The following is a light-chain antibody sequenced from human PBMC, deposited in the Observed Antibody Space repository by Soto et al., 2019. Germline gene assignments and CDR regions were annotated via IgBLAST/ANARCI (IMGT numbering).Light chain of an antibody. CDR3: QHRSSWPIT. J-gene: IGKJ5*01. Sequence: EVVLTQSPATLSLSPGERATLSRRASQSVSGYLAWYQQKPGQVPRLLIYDAFNRATGIPVRFSGSGSGTDFTLTISSLEPEDFAVYYCQHRSSWPITFGQGTRLEIK. CDR2: DAF. CDR1: QSVSGY. V-gene: IGKV3-11*01.